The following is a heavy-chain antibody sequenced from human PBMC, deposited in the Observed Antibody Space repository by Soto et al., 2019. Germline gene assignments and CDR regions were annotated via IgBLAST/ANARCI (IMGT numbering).Heavy chain of an antibody. D-gene: IGHD3-3*01. CDR3: ARRPRITIFGVVIILSDTGGWFDP. J-gene: IGHJ5*02. CDR1: GGSFSVYY. V-gene: IGHV4-34*01. Sequence: SETLSLTCAVYGGSFSVYYWSWMRQPPGKGLEWIGEINHSGSTNYNPSLKSRVTISVDTSKNQFSLKLSSVTAADTAVYHCARRPRITIFGVVIILSDTGGWFDPWGQGTLVTVSS. CDR2: INHSGST.